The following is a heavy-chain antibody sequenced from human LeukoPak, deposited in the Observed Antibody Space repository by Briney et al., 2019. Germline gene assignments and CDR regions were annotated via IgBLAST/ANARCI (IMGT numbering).Heavy chain of an antibody. Sequence: SETLSLTCAVYGGSFSGYYWSWIRQPPGKGLEWIGEINHSGSTNYNPSLKSRVTISVDTSKNQFSLKLSSVTAEDTAVYYCARDYTYAFDIWGQGTMVTVSS. CDR3: ARDYTYAFDI. CDR1: GGSFSGYY. J-gene: IGHJ3*02. D-gene: IGHD3-3*01. CDR2: INHSGST. V-gene: IGHV4-34*01.